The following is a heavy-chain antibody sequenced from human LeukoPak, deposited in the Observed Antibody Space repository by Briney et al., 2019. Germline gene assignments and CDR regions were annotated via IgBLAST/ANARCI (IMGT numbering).Heavy chain of an antibody. V-gene: IGHV4-59*12. D-gene: IGHD1-1*01. J-gene: IGHJ6*03. Sequence: SETLSLTCTVSGGSISSYYWSWIRQPPGKGLEWIGSIYYSGSTYYNPSLKSRVTISVDTSKNQFSLKLSSVTAADTAVYYCARDSQLNYYYYYMDVWGKGTTVTVSS. CDR2: IYYSGST. CDR3: ARDSQLNYYYYYMDV. CDR1: GGSISSYY.